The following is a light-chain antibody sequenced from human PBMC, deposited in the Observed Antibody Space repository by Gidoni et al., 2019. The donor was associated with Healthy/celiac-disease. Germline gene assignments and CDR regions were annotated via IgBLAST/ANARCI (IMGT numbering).Light chain of an antibody. V-gene: IGKV1-8*01. Sequence: ALRMTQSPSSFSASTGDRVTITCRARQGSSSYLAWYQQQPGKAPKLLIYAASTLQSGVPSRFSGSGSGTDFTLTSSCLQSEDFATYYCQQYYSYPFTFGPGTKVDIK. CDR1: QGSSSY. CDR3: QQYYSYPFT. CDR2: AAS. J-gene: IGKJ3*01.